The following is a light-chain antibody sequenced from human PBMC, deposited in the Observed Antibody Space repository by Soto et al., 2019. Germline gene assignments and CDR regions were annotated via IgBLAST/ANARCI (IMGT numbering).Light chain of an antibody. V-gene: IGKV3-11*01. CDR3: QPRSKWPYT. Sequence: EIVLTQSPATLSLSPGERATLSCRASQSVSSYLAWYQQKPGQAPRLLIYDASNRATGIPARFSGSGSGTGFTLTISRLEPEDFAVYYYQPRSKWPYTFGQGTKLEI. CDR2: DAS. J-gene: IGKJ2*01. CDR1: QSVSSY.